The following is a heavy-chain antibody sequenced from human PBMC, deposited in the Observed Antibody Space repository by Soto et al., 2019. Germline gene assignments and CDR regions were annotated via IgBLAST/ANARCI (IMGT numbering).Heavy chain of an antibody. CDR2: IHHSGST. Sequence: QVQLQESGPGLVKPSGTLSLTCAVSGGSISSSNWWCWVLQSPGKGLEWIGEIHHSGSTNYNPSLKSRVTISVDRSNNQFSLKLSSVTAADTDVYYCARGNFDYWGQGTLVTVSS. J-gene: IGHJ4*02. CDR1: GGSISSSNW. V-gene: IGHV4-4*02. CDR3: ARGNFDY.